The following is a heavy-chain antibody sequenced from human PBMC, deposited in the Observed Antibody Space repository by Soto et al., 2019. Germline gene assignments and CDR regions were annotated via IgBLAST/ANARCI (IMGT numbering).Heavy chain of an antibody. J-gene: IGHJ6*02. Sequence: ASVKVSCKASGGTFSSYGISWVRQAPGQGLEWMGGIIPIFGTANYAQKFQGRVTITADESTSTAYMELSSLRSEDTAVYYCASTYYDILTGYYGYYYYGMDVWGQGTTVTVSS. CDR3: ASTYYDILTGYYGYYYYGMDV. CDR1: GGTFSSYG. D-gene: IGHD3-9*01. V-gene: IGHV1-69*13. CDR2: IIPIFGTA.